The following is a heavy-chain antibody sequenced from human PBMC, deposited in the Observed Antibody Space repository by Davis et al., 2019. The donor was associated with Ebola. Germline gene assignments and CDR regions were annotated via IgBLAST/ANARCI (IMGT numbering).Heavy chain of an antibody. D-gene: IGHD6-6*01. V-gene: IGHV4-39*07. CDR2: IYYNGRT. Sequence: SETLSLTCSVSGGSISSGTYYWGWVRQPPGKGLEWIGSIYYNGRTYYSSSLEGRVTILLDTSKNQFSLNLRSVTAADTAVYFCARLSGLFSSSSGALYFDLWGRGTLVSVSS. CDR1: GGSISSGTYY. CDR3: ARLSGLFSSSSGALYFDL. J-gene: IGHJ2*01.